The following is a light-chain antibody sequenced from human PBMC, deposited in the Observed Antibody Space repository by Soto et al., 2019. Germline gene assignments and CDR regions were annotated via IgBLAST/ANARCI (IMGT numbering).Light chain of an antibody. CDR1: QSISSY. CDR2: AAS. Sequence: DIQMTQSPSSLSASLGDRVAITCRASQSISSYLNWYQQKPGKAPKVLIYAASNLQSGVPSRFSGSGSGTDFAHTISSLQPEDFATYYCQQGYSTPITFGQGTRLEIK. CDR3: QQGYSTPIT. J-gene: IGKJ5*01. V-gene: IGKV1-39*01.